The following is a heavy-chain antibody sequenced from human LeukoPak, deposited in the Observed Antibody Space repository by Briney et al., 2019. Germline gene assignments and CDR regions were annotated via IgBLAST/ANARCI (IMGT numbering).Heavy chain of an antibody. J-gene: IGHJ4*02. V-gene: IGHV1-2*02. Sequence: ASVKVSCKASGYTFTGYYLHWVRQAPGQGLEWMGWINPNSGGTNYAQKFQGRVTMTRDTSISTAYMELSRLRSDDTAVYYCARGSLYSGSWSDHYFDYWGQGTLVTVSS. CDR1: GYTFTGYY. D-gene: IGHD6-13*01. CDR2: INPNSGGT. CDR3: ARGSLYSGSWSDHYFDY.